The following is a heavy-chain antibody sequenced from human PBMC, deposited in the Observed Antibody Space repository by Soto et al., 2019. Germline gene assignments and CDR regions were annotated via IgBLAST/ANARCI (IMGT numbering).Heavy chain of an antibody. J-gene: IGHJ3*02. V-gene: IGHV4-59*01. Sequence: PSETLSLTCTASGGSISGYYWSWIRQPPGKGLEWIGYIYYSGSTNYNPSLKSRVTISVDTSKNQFSLKLSSVTAADTAVYYCARDVDYYYGSGIGAFDIWGQGTMVTVSS. D-gene: IGHD3-10*01. CDR1: GGSISGYY. CDR3: ARDVDYYYGSGIGAFDI. CDR2: IYYSGST.